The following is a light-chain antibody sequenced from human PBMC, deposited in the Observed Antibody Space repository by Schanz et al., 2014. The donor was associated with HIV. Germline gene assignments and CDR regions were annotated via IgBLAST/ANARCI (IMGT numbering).Light chain of an antibody. V-gene: IGLV7-46*01. CDR3: LFSYSGTWV. CDR1: TGAVTTDHY. J-gene: IGLJ3*02. Sequence: QAVVTQEPSLTVSPGGTATLTCGSSTGAVTTDHYPYWFQPKPGQAPRTLIYDTSNKHSWTPARFSGSLLGGKAALTLSGAQPEDEADYYCLFSYSGTWVFGGGTKLTVL. CDR2: DTS.